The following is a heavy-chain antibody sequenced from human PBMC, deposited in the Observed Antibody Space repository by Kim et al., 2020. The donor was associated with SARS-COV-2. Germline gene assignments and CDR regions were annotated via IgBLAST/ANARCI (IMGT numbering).Heavy chain of an antibody. V-gene: IGHV3-30*18. J-gene: IGHJ6*02. CDR2: ISYDGSNK. Sequence: GGSLRLSCAASGFTFSSYGMHWVRQAPGKGLEWVAVISYDGSNKYYADSVKGRFTISRDNSKNTLYLQMNSLRAEDTAVYYCAKDGGSHKRRSYYYYGMDVWGQGTTVTVSS. D-gene: IGHD1-26*01. CDR1: GFTFSSYG. CDR3: AKDGGSHKRRSYYYYGMDV.